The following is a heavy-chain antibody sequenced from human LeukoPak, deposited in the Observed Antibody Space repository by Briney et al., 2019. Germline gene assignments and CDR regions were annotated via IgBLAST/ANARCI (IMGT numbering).Heavy chain of an antibody. Sequence: ASVKASCKASGYTFTGYYMHWVRQAPGQGLEWMGWINPNSGGTNYAQKFQGRVTMTRDTSISTAYMELSRLRSDDTAVYYCARVVYYDSSGYLQPFDYWGQGTLVTVSS. J-gene: IGHJ4*02. CDR1: GYTFTGYY. CDR2: INPNSGGT. D-gene: IGHD3-22*01. V-gene: IGHV1-2*02. CDR3: ARVVYYDSSGYLQPFDY.